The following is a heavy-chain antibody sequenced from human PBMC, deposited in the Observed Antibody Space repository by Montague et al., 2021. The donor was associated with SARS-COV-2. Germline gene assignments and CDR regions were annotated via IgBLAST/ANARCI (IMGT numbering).Heavy chain of an antibody. V-gene: IGHV4-31*03. CDR2: IYYSGTT. CDR1: GASISSGGFY. J-gene: IGHJ6*02. Sequence: TLSLTCTVSGASISSGGFYWSWLRQHPRKGLEWIGFIYYSGTTYHXPSLKSRLTISIDTSKNQFSPKLSSVTAADTAVYYCARGLPYQMVAGAIPNYSMVVWGQGTTVTVSS. CDR3: ARGLPYQMVAGAIPNYSMVV. D-gene: IGHD2-15*01.